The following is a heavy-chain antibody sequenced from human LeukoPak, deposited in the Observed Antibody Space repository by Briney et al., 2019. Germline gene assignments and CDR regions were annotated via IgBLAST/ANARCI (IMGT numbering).Heavy chain of an antibody. CDR2: INAYNGNT. D-gene: IGHD3-10*01. Sequence: ASVKVSCKASGYTFTHYGITWVRQAPGQGPEWMGYINAYNGNTSYAQKFQGRVSMTTDSSTRTAYMALRSLTSDYTAVYYCARGGFVVWGVMAWFDPWGQGTLVIVSS. CDR1: GYTFTHYG. J-gene: IGHJ5*02. CDR3: ARGGFVVWGVMAWFDP. V-gene: IGHV1-18*01.